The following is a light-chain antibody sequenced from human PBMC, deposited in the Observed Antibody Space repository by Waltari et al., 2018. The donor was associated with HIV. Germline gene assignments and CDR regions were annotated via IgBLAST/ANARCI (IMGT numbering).Light chain of an antibody. Sequence: QSVLTQPPSVSEAPRQRVAISCSGSSSTIANNAVHWYQQLPGKAPKLLIYYDDLLPSGVSDRFSGSKSGTSASLAISGLQSEDEADYYCAAWDDSLNGPVFGGGTKLTVL. CDR1: SSTIANNA. V-gene: IGLV1-36*01. CDR2: YDD. J-gene: IGLJ2*01. CDR3: AAWDDSLNGPV.